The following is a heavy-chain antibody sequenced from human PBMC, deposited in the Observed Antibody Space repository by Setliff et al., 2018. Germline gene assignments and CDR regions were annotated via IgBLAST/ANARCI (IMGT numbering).Heavy chain of an antibody. CDR3: ARVGGYASAWHGIEAFDI. Sequence: ASVKVSCKTSGYIFTNYYIHWVRQAPGQGLEWMGWINANTGGTREVQKFQGRVTMTRDTSIDTVYMEVNRLTYDDTAVYYCARVGGYASAWHGIEAFDIWGQGTKVTVSS. J-gene: IGHJ3*02. D-gene: IGHD6-19*01. V-gene: IGHV1-2*02. CDR2: INANTGGT. CDR1: GYIFTNYY.